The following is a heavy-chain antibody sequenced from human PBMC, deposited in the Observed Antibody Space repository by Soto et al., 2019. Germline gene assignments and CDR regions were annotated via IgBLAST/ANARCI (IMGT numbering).Heavy chain of an antibody. V-gene: IGHV4-59*01. CDR2: IYYSGST. J-gene: IGHJ6*02. CDR3: ARARGTVQYYYYGMDV. Sequence: SETLSLTCTVSGGSISSYYWSWIRQPPGKGLEWIGYIYYSGSTNYNPSLKSRVTISVDTSKNQFSLKLSSVTAADTAVHYCARARGTVQYYYYGMDVWGQGTTVTVSS. D-gene: IGHD3-10*01. CDR1: GGSISSYY.